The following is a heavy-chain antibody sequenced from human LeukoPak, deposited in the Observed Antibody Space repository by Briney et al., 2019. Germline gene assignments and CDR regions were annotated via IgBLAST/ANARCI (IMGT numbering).Heavy chain of an antibody. J-gene: IGHJ3*02. CDR2: FDPEDGET. Sequence: ASVKVSCKVSGYTLTELSMHWVRQAPGKGLEWMGGFDPEDGETIYAQKFQGRVTMTEDTSTDTAYMELSSLRSEDTAVYYCATQRDSSGSNDAFDIWGQGTMVTVSS. CDR3: ATQRDSSGSNDAFDI. D-gene: IGHD3-22*01. V-gene: IGHV1-24*01. CDR1: GYTLTELS.